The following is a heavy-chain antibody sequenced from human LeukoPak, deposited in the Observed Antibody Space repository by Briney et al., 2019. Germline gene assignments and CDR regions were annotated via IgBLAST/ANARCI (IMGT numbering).Heavy chain of an antibody. CDR1: GFTFSSYD. Sequence: GGSLRLSCAASGFTFSSYDMHWVRHATGKGLEWVSAIGTAGDTYYPGSVKGRFTISRENAKNSLYLQMNSLRAGDTAVYYCAREARGDYYMDVWGKGTTVTISS. V-gene: IGHV3-13*01. D-gene: IGHD2-15*01. J-gene: IGHJ6*03. CDR2: IGTAGDT. CDR3: AREARGDYYMDV.